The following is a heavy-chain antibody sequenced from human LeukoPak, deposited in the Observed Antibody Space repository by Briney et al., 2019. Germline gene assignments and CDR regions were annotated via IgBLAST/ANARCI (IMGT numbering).Heavy chain of an antibody. J-gene: IGHJ4*02. D-gene: IGHD3-22*01. CDR2: IKSKTNGGTT. CDR3: MLGSGSYDSSDFDY. Sequence: GGSLRLSCAASGFTFNNVWMNWGRQAPGKGLEWVGRIKSKTNGGTTEYAAPVKGRFTILRDDSKNTLYLQMNSLKTEDTAVYSCMLGSGSYDSSDFDYWGQGTLVTVSA. CDR1: GFTFNNVW. V-gene: IGHV3-15*07.